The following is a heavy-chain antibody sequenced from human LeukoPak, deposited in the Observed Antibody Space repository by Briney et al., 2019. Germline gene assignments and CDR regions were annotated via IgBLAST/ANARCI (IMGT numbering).Heavy chain of an antibody. CDR1: GFTFSSYA. V-gene: IGHV3-30*14. Sequence: GGSLRLSCAASGFTFSSYAMHWVRQAPGKGLEWVAVISYDGSNKYYADSVKGRFTISGDKFENTVYLQMNSLRADDTAVYYCAHSYDFDSSGYHRPTAFWGRGTLVTVSS. CDR2: ISYDGSNK. D-gene: IGHD3-22*01. J-gene: IGHJ4*02. CDR3: AHSYDFDSSGYHRPTAF.